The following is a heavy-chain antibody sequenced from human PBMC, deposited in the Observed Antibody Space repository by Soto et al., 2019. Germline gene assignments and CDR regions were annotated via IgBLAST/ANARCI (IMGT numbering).Heavy chain of an antibody. Sequence: GASVKVSCKASGYTFTSYGITWVRQAPGQGLEWMGWITAYNGNTTYAQKLQGRVTMTTDTSTSTAYMGLRSLRSDDTAVYYCARPNLWVGVGMDVWGQGTTVTVSS. CDR3: ARPNLWVGVGMDV. CDR2: ITAYNGNT. CDR1: GYTFTSYG. D-gene: IGHD3-10*01. J-gene: IGHJ6*02. V-gene: IGHV1-18*04.